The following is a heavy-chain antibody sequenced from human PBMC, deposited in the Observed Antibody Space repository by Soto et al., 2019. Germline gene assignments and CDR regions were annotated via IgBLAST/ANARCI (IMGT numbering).Heavy chain of an antibody. V-gene: IGHV1-8*01. Sequence: QVQLVQSGAEVKKPGASVKVSCKASGYTFTSYDINWVRQATGQGLKWMGWMNPNSGNTGYAQKFQGRVTMTRNTSISTAYMELSSLRSEDTAVYYCARVLSWASYYDFWSGYYNYYYYGMDVWGQGTTVTVSS. CDR1: GYTFTSYD. CDR3: ARVLSWASYYDFWSGYYNYYYYGMDV. D-gene: IGHD3-3*01. CDR2: MNPNSGNT. J-gene: IGHJ6*02.